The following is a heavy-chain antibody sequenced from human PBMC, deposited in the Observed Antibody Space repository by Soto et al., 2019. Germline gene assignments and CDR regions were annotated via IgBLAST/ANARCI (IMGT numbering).Heavy chain of an antibody. J-gene: IGHJ4*02. CDR3: AKVRPGFWF. CDR2: IGGGGGST. CDR1: GFTFSTYA. D-gene: IGHD3-10*01. Sequence: GGSLRLSCAASGFTFSTYAMSWVRQAPGKGLEWVSTIGGGGGSTFYADSVKGRFTISRDNSKNTLYLEMNSLRAEDTAVYYCAKVRPGFWFGGQGTLVTVSS. V-gene: IGHV3-23*01.